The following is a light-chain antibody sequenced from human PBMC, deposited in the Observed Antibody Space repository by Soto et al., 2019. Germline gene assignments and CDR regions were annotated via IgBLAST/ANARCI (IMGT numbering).Light chain of an antibody. CDR3: CSYAGSSTYV. CDR2: EGS. CDR1: SSDVGSYNL. Sequence: QSVLTQPASVSGSPGQSTTISCTGTSSDVGSYNLVSWYQQHPGKAPKLMIYEGSKRPPGVSNRFSGSKSGNTASLTISGLQAEDEADYYCCSYAGSSTYVFGTGTKVTVL. J-gene: IGLJ1*01. V-gene: IGLV2-23*01.